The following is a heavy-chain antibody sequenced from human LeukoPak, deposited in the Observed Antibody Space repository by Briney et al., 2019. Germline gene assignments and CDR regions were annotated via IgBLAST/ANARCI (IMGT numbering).Heavy chain of an antibody. D-gene: IGHD3-10*01. CDR3: ARQRFGEGQTDYYYYMDV. CDR1: GYTFTGYY. CDR2: INPNSGGT. V-gene: IGHV1-2*02. J-gene: IGHJ6*03. Sequence: GASVKVSCKASGYTFTGYYMHWVRQAPGQGLEWMGWINPNSGGTNYAQKFQGRVTMTRDTSISTAYMELSRLRSDDTAVYYCARQRFGEGQTDYYYYMDVWGKGTTVTISS.